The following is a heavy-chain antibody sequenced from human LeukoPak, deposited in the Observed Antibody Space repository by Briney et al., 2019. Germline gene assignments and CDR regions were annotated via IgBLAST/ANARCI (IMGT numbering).Heavy chain of an antibody. J-gene: IGHJ4*02. Sequence: SETLSLTCTVSGGSISSSSYYWGWIRQPPGKGLEWIGSIYYSGSTYYNPSLKSRVTISVDTSKNQFSLKLRSVTAADTAVYYCAEVERRNYWGQGTLVTVSS. CDR2: IYYSGST. D-gene: IGHD1-1*01. V-gene: IGHV4-39*07. CDR3: AEVERRNY. CDR1: GGSISSSSYY.